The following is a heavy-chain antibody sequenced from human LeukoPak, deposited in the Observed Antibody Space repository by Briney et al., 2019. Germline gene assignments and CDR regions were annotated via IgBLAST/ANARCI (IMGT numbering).Heavy chain of an antibody. CDR2: INQDGSEK. CDR1: GFTFNNFW. CDR3: ARSKGFSSSFRYYFDY. D-gene: IGHD6-6*01. V-gene: IGHV3-7*01. Sequence: GGSLRLSCAASGFTFNNFWINWVRQAPGKGLDWVANINQDGSEKYYVDSVKGRFTISRDNTKNSLFLQMNSLRAEDTAVYYCARSKGFSSSFRYYFDYWGQGTLVTASS. J-gene: IGHJ4*02.